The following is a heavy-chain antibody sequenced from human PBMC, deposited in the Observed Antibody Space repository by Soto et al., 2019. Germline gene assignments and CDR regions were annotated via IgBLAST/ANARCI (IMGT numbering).Heavy chain of an antibody. CDR1: GGTFSSYA. J-gene: IGHJ6*02. CDR3: ARDNEGLRFLELLYYGMDV. D-gene: IGHD3-3*01. Sequence: GASVKVSCKASGGTFSSYAISWVRQAPGQGLEWMGGIIPIFGTANYAQKFQGRVTITADESTSTAYMELSSLRSEDTAVYYCARDNEGLRFLELLYYGMDVWGQGTTVTVSS. CDR2: IIPIFGTA. V-gene: IGHV1-69*13.